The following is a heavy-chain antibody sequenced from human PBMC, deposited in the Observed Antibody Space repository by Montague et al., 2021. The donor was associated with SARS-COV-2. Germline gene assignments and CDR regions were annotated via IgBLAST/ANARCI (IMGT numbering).Heavy chain of an antibody. Sequence: PALVKPTQTLTLTCTFSGFSLSTSGMCVSWIRQPPGKALEWLARIDWDDDKYCSTSLKTRLTISKDTSKNQVVLAMTNMDPVDTATYYCARMTMSTAMDVWGQGTTVTVSS. D-gene: IGHD5/OR15-5a*01. J-gene: IGHJ6*02. CDR2: IDWDDDK. V-gene: IGHV2-70*11. CDR3: ARMTMSTAMDV. CDR1: GFSLSTSGMC.